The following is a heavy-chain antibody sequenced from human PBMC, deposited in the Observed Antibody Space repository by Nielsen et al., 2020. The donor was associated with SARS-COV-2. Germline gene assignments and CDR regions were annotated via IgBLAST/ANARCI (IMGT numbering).Heavy chain of an antibody. V-gene: IGHV3-20*01. D-gene: IGHD6-13*01. Sequence: GGSLRLSCTASGFNFNNYGFNWVRQAPGKGLEWVSGINWNGGSTGYADSVKGRFTISRDNAKNSLYLQMNSLRAEDTALYHCARDLDPWQQLGNNWFDPWGQGTLVTVSS. CDR2: INWNGGST. CDR1: GFNFNNYG. CDR3: ARDLDPWQQLGNNWFDP. J-gene: IGHJ5*02.